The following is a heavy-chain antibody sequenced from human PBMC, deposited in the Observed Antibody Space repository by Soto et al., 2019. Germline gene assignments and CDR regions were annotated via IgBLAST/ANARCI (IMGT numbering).Heavy chain of an antibody. V-gene: IGHV3-33*01. Sequence: QVQLVESGGGVVQPGRSLRLSCAASGFTFSSYGMHWVRQAPGKGLEWVAVIWYDGSNKYYADSVKGRFTISRDNSKNTLDRQLNSLRAEDTVVYYCARGCHDFWRGYYRTHYYYCGIDVWGQGTTVTGSS. CDR2: IWYDGSNK. CDR3: ARGCHDFWRGYYRTHYYYCGIDV. D-gene: IGHD3-3*01. CDR1: GFTFSSYG. J-gene: IGHJ6*01.